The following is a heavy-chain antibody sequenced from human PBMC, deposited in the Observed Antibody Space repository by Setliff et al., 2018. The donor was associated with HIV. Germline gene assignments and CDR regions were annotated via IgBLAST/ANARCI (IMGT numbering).Heavy chain of an antibody. J-gene: IGHJ3*02. V-gene: IGHV1-24*01. CDR1: GYTLTELS. CDR3: TSRSDYVWGSYRHAFDI. CDR2: FDPEDGET. Sequence: ASLKVSCKVSGYTLTELSRHWVRQAPGKGLEWMGGFDPEDGETIYAQKFQGRATMTEDISTDTAYMELRRLRSEDTAVYYCTSRSDYVWGSYRHAFDIWGQGTMVTVSS. D-gene: IGHD3-16*02.